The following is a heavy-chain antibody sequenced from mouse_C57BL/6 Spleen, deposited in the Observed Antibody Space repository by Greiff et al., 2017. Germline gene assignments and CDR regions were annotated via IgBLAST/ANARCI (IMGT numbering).Heavy chain of an antibody. CDR2: IYPGSGST. D-gene: IGHD1-1*01. CDR3: ARGHYYGSSSGFAY. Sequence: QVQLQQPGAELVKPGASVKMSCKASGYTFTSYWITWVKQRPGQGLAWIGDIYPGSGSTNYNEKFKSKATLTVDTSSSTAYMQRSSLTSEDSAVYYCARGHYYGSSSGFAYWGQGTLVTVSA. V-gene: IGHV1-55*01. CDR1: GYTFTSYW. J-gene: IGHJ3*01.